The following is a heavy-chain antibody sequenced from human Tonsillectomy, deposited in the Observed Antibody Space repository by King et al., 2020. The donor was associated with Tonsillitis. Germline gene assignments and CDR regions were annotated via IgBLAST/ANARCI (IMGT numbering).Heavy chain of an antibody. Sequence: QLQESGPGLVKPSETLSLTCTVSGGSISSYYGSWIRQPQGKGLEWVGYIYYSGSTNYNTSLKSRVTISVDTSKNQFSLKLSSVTAADTAVDYRARGYYDVWSGYYYDAFDIWGQGTMVTVSS. CDR2: IYYSGST. CDR1: GGSISSYY. J-gene: IGHJ3*02. CDR3: ARGYYDVWSGYYYDAFDI. D-gene: IGHD3-3*01. V-gene: IGHV4-59*01.